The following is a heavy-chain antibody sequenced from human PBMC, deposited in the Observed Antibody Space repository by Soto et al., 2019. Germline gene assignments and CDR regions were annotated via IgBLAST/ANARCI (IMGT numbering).Heavy chain of an antibody. CDR3: ARGPYYYDSPGFLTIPVSRYYYGMDV. CDR2: IAYGGSNK. V-gene: IGHV3-30-3*01. J-gene: IGHJ6*02. D-gene: IGHD3-22*01. CDR1: GFTFSSCA. Sequence: GGSLSLSCAASGFTFSSCAMHWVRQAAGKGLEGVAVIAYGGSNKYYADSGKCRFTIARDNSKNTLSLQMNSLRAEDTAVYYCARGPYYYDSPGFLTIPVSRYYYGMDVWGQGTTVTVSS.